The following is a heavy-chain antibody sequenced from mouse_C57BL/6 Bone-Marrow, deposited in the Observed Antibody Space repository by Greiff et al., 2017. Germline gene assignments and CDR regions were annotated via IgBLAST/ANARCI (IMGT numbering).Heavy chain of an antibody. CDR1: GYTFTNYW. V-gene: IGHV1-59*01. CDR3: ARDSNLDY. J-gene: IGHJ2*01. Sequence: QVQLQQPGAGLVRPGTSLKLSCTASGYTFTNYWMHWVQQTPGQGLEWIGLIDPSDSSTNYNHTFKGKFTLSVDTASSTVYMQLSSLTSEDSAVYYCARDSNLDYWGQGTTLTVSS. CDR2: IDPSDSST. D-gene: IGHD2-5*01.